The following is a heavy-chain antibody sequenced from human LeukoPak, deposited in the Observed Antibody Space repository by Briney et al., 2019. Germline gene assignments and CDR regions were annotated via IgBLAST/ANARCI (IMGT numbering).Heavy chain of an antibody. D-gene: IGHD3-16*01. CDR3: AKSLRSGDYVWGSPPTPGGIDY. CDR2: ISGNGGGT. V-gene: IGHV3-23*01. CDR1: GFTFSSYA. Sequence: GGSLRLSCAASGFTFSSYAMSWLRQAPGKGLEWVSAISGNGGGTYYADSVKGRFTISRDNSKNTLYLQMNSLSAEDTAVYYCAKSLRSGDYVWGSPPTPGGIDYWGQGTLVTVSS. J-gene: IGHJ4*02.